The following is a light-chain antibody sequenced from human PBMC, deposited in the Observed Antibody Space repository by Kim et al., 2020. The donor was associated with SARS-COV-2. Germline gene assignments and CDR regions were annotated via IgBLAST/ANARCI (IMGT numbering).Light chain of an antibody. Sequence: DNATLTGRASESVYTDFLDWFHQKPRQAPRHQIYDGSTRATGIPGRFSGSRSVTDFTRTVARLEPEDFAGYYCQQYHMPPRTFGQGTKVDIK. CDR3: QQYHMPPRT. V-gene: IGKV3-20*01. J-gene: IGKJ1*01. CDR1: ESVYTDF. CDR2: DGS.